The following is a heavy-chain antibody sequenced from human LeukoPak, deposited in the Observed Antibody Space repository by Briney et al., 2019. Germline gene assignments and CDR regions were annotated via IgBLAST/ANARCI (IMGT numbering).Heavy chain of an antibody. V-gene: IGHV3-30*18. CDR3: AKDYYDSSGLDY. CDR1: GFTFSSYG. CDR2: ISYDGSNK. D-gene: IGHD3-22*01. J-gene: IGHJ4*02. Sequence: GGSLRLSCTASGFTFSSYGMHWVRKAPGKGLEWVAVISYDGSNKYYADSVKGRFTISRDNSKNTLYLQMNSLRAEDTAVYYCAKDYYDSSGLDYWGQGTLVTVSS.